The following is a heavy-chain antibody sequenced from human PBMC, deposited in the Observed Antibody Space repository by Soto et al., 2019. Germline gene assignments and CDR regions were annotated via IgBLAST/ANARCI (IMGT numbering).Heavy chain of an antibody. Sequence: QVQLQESGPGLVKPSETLSLTCTVSGGSVSSGSYYWSWIRQPPGKGLEWIGYIYYSGSTNYNPSLTGRVTISVDTSKNQFSLKLSSVTAADTAVYYCARGSGPNDAFDIWGQGTMVTVSS. CDR3: ARGSGPNDAFDI. CDR1: GGSVSSGSYY. D-gene: IGHD2-15*01. CDR2: IYYSGST. J-gene: IGHJ3*02. V-gene: IGHV4-61*01.